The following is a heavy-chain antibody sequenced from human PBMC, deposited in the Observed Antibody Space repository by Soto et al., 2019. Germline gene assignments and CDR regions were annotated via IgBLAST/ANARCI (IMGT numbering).Heavy chain of an antibody. CDR1: RYTSNSYS. J-gene: IGHJ6*02. CDR3: ARFLWSGPSSLYYYYGMDV. Sequence: PGGSLKLSCAASRYTSNSYSMNWVRQAQGKGREWVSSIDYRSDIYYADSVKGRFTISRDNAKNSLYLQMNSLRAEDTAVYYCARFLWSGPSSLYYYYGMDVWGQGNTVTVSS. D-gene: IGHD3-3*01. V-gene: IGHV3-21*01. CDR2: IDYRSDI.